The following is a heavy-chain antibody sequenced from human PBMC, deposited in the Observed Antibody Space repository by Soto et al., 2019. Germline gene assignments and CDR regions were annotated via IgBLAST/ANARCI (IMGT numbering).Heavy chain of an antibody. V-gene: IGHV3-7*01. Sequence: GYLGLFSENPRIRSIESSIGRVRQVPGKGLEWVSYMNHDGTQTFYVDAVKGRFTISRDNATKSTYLRMSTLGAEDKSRYFCARDPGRSGYWGQGTVANGSS. D-gene: IGHD3-10*01. CDR2: MNHDGTQT. CDR3: ARDPGRSGY. J-gene: IGHJ1*01. CDR1: RIRSIESS.